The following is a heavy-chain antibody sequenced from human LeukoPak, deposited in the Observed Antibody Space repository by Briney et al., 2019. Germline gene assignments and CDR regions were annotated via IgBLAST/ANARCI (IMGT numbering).Heavy chain of an antibody. V-gene: IGHV3-66*01. D-gene: IGHD2-2*01. CDR2: IYSGGST. J-gene: IGHJ5*02. CDR1: GFTVSSNY. Sequence: PGGSLRLSCAASGFTVSSNYMSWVRQAPGKGLEWVSVIYSGGSTYYADSVKGRFTISRDNSKNTLYLQMNSLRAEDTAVYYCARGIVVVPAAIYWFDPWGQGTLVTVSS. CDR3: ARGIVVVPAAIYWFDP.